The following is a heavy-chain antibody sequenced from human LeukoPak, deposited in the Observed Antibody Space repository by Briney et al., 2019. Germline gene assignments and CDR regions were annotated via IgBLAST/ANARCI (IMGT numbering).Heavy chain of an antibody. CDR1: GGSIRSSSYY. CDR3: AGCSGASCYYITSPLYFDY. V-gene: IGHV4-39*07. J-gene: IGHJ4*02. Sequence: PSETLSLTCTVSGGSIRSSSYYWGWIRQPPGKGLEWIGTIYYSGSTYYNPSLKSRVTVSVDTSKNQFSLKLSSVTAADTAVYYCAGCSGASCYYITSPLYFDYWGRGTLVTVSS. CDR2: IYYSGST. D-gene: IGHD2-15*01.